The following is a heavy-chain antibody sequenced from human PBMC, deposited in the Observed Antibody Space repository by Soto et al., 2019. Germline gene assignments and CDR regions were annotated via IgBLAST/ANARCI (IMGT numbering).Heavy chain of an antibody. CDR1: GYTFTSYD. J-gene: IGHJ6*02. V-gene: IGHV1-8*01. CDR2: MNPNSGNT. D-gene: IGHD1-26*01. Sequence: ASVKVSCKASGYTFTSYDINWVRQATGQGLEWMGWMNPNSGNTGYAQKFQGRVTMTRNTSISTAHMELSSLRSEDTAVYYCASLGATNLYYYYYGMDVWGQGTTVTVSS. CDR3: ASLGATNLYYYYYGMDV.